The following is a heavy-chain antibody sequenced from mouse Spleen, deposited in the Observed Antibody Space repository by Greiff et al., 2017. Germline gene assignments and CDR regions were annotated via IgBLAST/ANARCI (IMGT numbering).Heavy chain of an antibody. CDR3: ARHEVITTAPGTWFAY. J-gene: IGHJ3*01. CDR2: ISSGGSYT. D-gene: IGHD1-2*01. Sequence: EVKLVESGGDLVKPGGSLKLSCAASGFTFSSYGMSWVRQTPDKRLEWVATISSGGSYTYYPDSVKGRFTISRDNAKNTLYLQMSSLKSEDTAMYYCARHEVITTAPGTWFAYWGQGTLVTVSA. V-gene: IGHV5-6*01. CDR1: GFTFSSYG.